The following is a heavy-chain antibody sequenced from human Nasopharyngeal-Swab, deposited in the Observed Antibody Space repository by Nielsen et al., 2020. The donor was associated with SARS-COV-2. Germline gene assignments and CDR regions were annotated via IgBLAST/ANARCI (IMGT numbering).Heavy chain of an antibody. Sequence: GGSLRLSCAASGFTFSSYWMHWVRQAPGKGLVWVSRINSDGSSTSYADSVKGRFTISRDNAKNTLYLQMNSLRAEDTVVYYCARALYSSGWYLDYWGQGTLVTVSS. CDR1: GFTFSSYW. D-gene: IGHD6-19*01. CDR2: INSDGSST. CDR3: ARALYSSGWYLDY. J-gene: IGHJ4*02. V-gene: IGHV3-74*01.